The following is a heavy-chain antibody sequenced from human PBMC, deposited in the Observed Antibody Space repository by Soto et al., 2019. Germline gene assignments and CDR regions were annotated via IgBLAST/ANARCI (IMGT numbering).Heavy chain of an antibody. V-gene: IGHV3-23*01. CDR1: VFRFSDYA. J-gene: IGHJ4*02. Sequence: GGSLRLSCAASVFRFSDYAMNWVRQAPGKGLEWVSSISGSGGTTYYADSVKGRFTISRDNSKNTVYLQMHSLRADDTAVYYCAKDRVIITGAPLDYWGQGTLVTVSS. D-gene: IGHD3-16*01. CDR3: AKDRVIITGAPLDY. CDR2: ISGSGGTT.